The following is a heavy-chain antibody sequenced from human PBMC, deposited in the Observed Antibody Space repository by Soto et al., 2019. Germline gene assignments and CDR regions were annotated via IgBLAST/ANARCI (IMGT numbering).Heavy chain of an antibody. CDR3: AKGYYCSSTSCHLDY. CDR1: GFTSDDYA. D-gene: IGHD2-2*01. V-gene: IGHV3-9*02. J-gene: IGHJ4*02. CDR2: ISWNSGSI. Sequence: PVGSLRLSCAASGFTSDDYAMHWVRQAPGKGLEWVSGISWNSGSIGYADSVKGRFTISRDNAKNSLYLQMNSLRAEDTALYYCAKGYYCSSTSCHLDYWGQGTLVTVSS.